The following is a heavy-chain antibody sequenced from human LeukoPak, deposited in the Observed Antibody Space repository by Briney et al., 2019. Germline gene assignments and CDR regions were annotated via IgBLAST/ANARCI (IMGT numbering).Heavy chain of an antibody. CDR1: GGSISSGVYY. CDR2: INYSGRT. CDR3: ASIIVGATTPFDY. Sequence: TSETLSLTCTVSGGSISSGVYYWAWIRQSPGKGPEWIASINYSGRTYYNPSLKSRVTISVDTSKNQFSLKLSSVTAADTAVYYCASIIVGATTPFDYWGQGTLVTVSS. D-gene: IGHD1-26*01. V-gene: IGHV4-39*01. J-gene: IGHJ4*02.